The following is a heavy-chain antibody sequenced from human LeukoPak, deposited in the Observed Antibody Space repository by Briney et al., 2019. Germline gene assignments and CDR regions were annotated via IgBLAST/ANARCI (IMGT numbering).Heavy chain of an antibody. Sequence: PGGSLRLSCAAPGFTFSSYGMHWVRQAPGKGLEWVAFIRYDGSNKYYADSVKGRFTISRDNSKNTLYLQMNSLRAEDTAVYYCAWIYDSSGYYPSETAYYFDYWGQGTLVTVSS. J-gene: IGHJ4*02. D-gene: IGHD3-22*01. V-gene: IGHV3-30*02. CDR3: AWIYDSSGYYPSETAYYFDY. CDR2: IRYDGSNK. CDR1: GFTFSSYG.